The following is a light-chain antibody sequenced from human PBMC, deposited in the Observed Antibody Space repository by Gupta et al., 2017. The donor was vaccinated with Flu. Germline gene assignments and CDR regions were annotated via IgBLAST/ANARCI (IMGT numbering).Light chain of an antibody. CDR3: QSHDSSLSDSV. Sequence: VTYSCTGSSSNVGAGYDIHWYQQLPGTAPKPLIYGNNNRPSGVPDRFSGSKSGTSASLAITGLQTEDEADYYCQSHDSSLSDSVFGGGTKLTVL. V-gene: IGLV1-40*01. CDR1: SSNVGAGYD. J-gene: IGLJ3*02. CDR2: GNN.